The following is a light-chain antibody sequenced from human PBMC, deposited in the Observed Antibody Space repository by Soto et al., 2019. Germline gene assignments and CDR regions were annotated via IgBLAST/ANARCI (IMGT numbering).Light chain of an antibody. CDR3: QQYGSSPWT. Sequence: EIVLTQSPGTLSLSPGERVTLSCRASQSVASNYLAWYQQKPGQAPRLLIYAASGRATGIPDRFSGSGSRTDFTLTISRLEPEDFAVYYCQQYGSSPWTFGQGTKVEIK. CDR2: AAS. CDR1: QSVASNY. V-gene: IGKV3-20*01. J-gene: IGKJ1*01.